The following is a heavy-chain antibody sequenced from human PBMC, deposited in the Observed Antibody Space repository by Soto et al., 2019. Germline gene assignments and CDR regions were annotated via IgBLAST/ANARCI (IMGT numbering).Heavy chain of an antibody. CDR1: GYTFTSYG. V-gene: IGHV1-18*01. CDR2: ISAYNGNT. CDR3: ASSLLVGYGLEGESD. D-gene: IGHD5-18*01. Sequence: QVQLVQSGAEVKKPGASVKVSCKASGYTFTSYGISWVRQAPGQGLEGMGWISAYNGNTNYAQKLQGRVTITTDTSPSTAYMELRSLRSDDTAVYYCASSLLVGYGLEGESDWGQGTLVTVSS. J-gene: IGHJ4*02.